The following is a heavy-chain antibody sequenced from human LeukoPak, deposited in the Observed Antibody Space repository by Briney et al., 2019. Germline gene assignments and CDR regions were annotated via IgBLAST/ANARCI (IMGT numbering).Heavy chain of an antibody. D-gene: IGHD3-3*01. J-gene: IGHJ6*03. CDR1: GYTFTSYD. V-gene: IGHV1-8*01. CDR3: ARGLGGDFWSGSDMDV. CDR2: MNPNSGNT. Sequence: APVKVSCKASGYTFTSYDINWVRQATGQGLEWMGWMNPNSGNTGYAQKFQGRVTMTRNTSISTAYMELSSLRSEDTAVYYCARGLGGDFWSGSDMDVWGKGTTVTVSS.